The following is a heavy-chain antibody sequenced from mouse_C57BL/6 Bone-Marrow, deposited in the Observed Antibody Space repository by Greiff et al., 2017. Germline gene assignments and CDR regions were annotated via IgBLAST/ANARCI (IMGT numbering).Heavy chain of an antibody. D-gene: IGHD1-1*01. CDR3: ARSDYYGSY. Sequence: EVMLVESGGGLVQSGRSLRLSCATSGFTFSDFYMEWVRQAPGKGLEWIAASRNKANDYTTEYSASVKGRFIVSRDTSQSILYLQMNALRAEDTAIYYCARSDYYGSYWGQGTTLTVSS. CDR2: SRNKANDYTT. J-gene: IGHJ2*01. CDR1: GFTFSDFY. V-gene: IGHV7-1*01.